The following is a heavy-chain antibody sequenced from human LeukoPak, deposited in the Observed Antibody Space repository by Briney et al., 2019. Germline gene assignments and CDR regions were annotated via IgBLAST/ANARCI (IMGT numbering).Heavy chain of an antibody. D-gene: IGHD3-22*01. CDR3: SAPGYYDSSGYYYDAFDI. V-gene: IGHV4-38-2*01. J-gene: IGHJ3*02. Sequence: GSLRLSFAASGFTFSDYYMSWIRQPPGKGLEWIGSIYYSGSTYYNPSLKSRVTISVDTSKNQFSLKLSSVTAADTAVYYCSAPGYYDSSGYYYDAFDIWGQGTMVTVSS. CDR2: IYYSGST. CDR1: GFTFSDYY.